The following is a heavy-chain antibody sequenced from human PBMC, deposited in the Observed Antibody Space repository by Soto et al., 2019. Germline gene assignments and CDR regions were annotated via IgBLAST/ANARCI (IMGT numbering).Heavy chain of an antibody. CDR2: IWRDDK. J-gene: IGHJ4*02. Sequence: QVQLVESGGGVVQPGRSLRLSCAASGFTLSSYGMHWVRQAPGKGLEWVAVIWRDDKYYVNSVKGRFTISRDNSKNTLYLQMSSLRAEDTAVYYCARDQILYGGNSFASWGQGTLVTVSS. CDR3: ARDQILYGGNSFAS. D-gene: IGHD2-15*01. CDR1: GFTLSSYG. V-gene: IGHV3-33*01.